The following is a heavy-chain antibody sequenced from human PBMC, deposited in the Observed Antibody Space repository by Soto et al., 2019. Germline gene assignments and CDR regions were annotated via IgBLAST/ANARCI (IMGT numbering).Heavy chain of an antibody. Sequence: ESGPTLVNPTQTPTLTCTFSGFSLSTRGVGVGWIRQPPGKALEWLALIYWDDDKRYSPSLKSRLTITKDTSKNQVVLTMTNMDPVDTATYYCALTPNAGPFDYWGQGTLVTVAS. CDR3: ALTPNAGPFDY. J-gene: IGHJ4*02. D-gene: IGHD1-1*01. CDR2: IYWDDDK. V-gene: IGHV2-5*02. CDR1: GFSLSTRGVG.